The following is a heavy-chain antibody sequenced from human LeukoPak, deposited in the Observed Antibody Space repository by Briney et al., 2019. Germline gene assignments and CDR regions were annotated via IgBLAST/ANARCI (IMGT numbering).Heavy chain of an antibody. D-gene: IGHD3-22*01. Sequence: ASVKVSCKASGGTFSSYAISWVRQAPGQGLEWMGRIIPILGIANYAQKFQGRVTITTDESTSTAYMELSSLRSKDTAVYYCARDGRDYYDSSGYYPFDYWGQGTLVTVSS. J-gene: IGHJ4*02. V-gene: IGHV1-69*04. CDR3: ARDGRDYYDSSGYYPFDY. CDR1: GGTFSSYA. CDR2: IIPILGIA.